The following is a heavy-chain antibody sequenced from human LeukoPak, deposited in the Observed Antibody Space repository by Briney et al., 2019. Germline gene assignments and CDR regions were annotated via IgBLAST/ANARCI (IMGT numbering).Heavy chain of an antibody. J-gene: IGHJ1*01. D-gene: IGHD2-2*01. CDR3: ARAPPGQYQLLEYFQH. CDR1: GGSISSGGYY. Sequence: SQTLSLTCTVSGGSISSGGYYWSWIRQPPGKGLEWIGYIYHSGSTYYNPSLKSRVTISVDRSKNQFSLKLSSVTAADTAVYYCARAPPGQYQLLEYFQHWGQGTLVTVSS. CDR2: IYHSGST. V-gene: IGHV4-30-2*01.